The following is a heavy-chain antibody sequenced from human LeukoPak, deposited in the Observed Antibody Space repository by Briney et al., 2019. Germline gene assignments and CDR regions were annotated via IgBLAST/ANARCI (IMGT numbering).Heavy chain of an antibody. CDR3: ARGYDSSGYYYVSDAFDI. D-gene: IGHD3-22*01. J-gene: IGHJ3*02. CDR2: INWNGGST. V-gene: IGHV3-20*04. Sequence: GGSLRLSCAASGFTFDDYGMSWVRQAPGKGLEWVSGINWNGGSTGYADSVKGRFTISRDNAKNSLYLQMNSLRAEDTASYYCARGYDSSGYYYVSDAFDIWGQGTMVTVSS. CDR1: GFTFDDYG.